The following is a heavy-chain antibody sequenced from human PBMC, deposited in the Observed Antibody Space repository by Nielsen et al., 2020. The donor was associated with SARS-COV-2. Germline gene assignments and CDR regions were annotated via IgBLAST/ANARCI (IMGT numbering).Heavy chain of an antibody. CDR2: ISAYNGNT. CDR3: ATRITIFGVVTYDAFDI. J-gene: IGHJ3*02. D-gene: IGHD3-3*01. CDR1: GYTFTSYG. Sequence: ASVKVSCKASGYTFTSYGISWVRQAPGQGLEWMGWISAYNGNTNYAQKFQGRVTMTEDTSTDTAYMELSSLRSEDTAVYYCATRITIFGVVTYDAFDIWGQGTMVTVSS. V-gene: IGHV1-18*01.